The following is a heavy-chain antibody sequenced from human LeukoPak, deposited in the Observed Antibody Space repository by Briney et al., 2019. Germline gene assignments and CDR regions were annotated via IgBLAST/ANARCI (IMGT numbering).Heavy chain of an antibody. J-gene: IGHJ4*02. Sequence: SVKVSCKASGGTFSNFGISWVRQAPGQGLEWMGGIIPIFTATNYAQKFRGRVTITAHESTSTAYLELSSLTSEDTAVYYCARDPLAASAPGYFDYWGQGTLVTVSA. D-gene: IGHD6-13*01. CDR3: ARDPLAASAPGYFDY. CDR2: IIPIFTAT. V-gene: IGHV1-69*13. CDR1: GGTFSNFG.